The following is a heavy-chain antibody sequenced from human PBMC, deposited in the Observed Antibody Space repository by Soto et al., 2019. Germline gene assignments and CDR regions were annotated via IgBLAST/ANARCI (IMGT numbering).Heavy chain of an antibody. CDR2: IYYSGST. Sequence: SETLSLTCTVSGGSISSGDYYWSWIRQPPGRGLEWIGYIYYSGSTYYNPSLKSRVTISVDTSKNQFSLKLSSVTAADTAVYYCARFVDTAMELDCWGQGTLVTVSS. J-gene: IGHJ4*02. CDR1: GGSISSGDYY. CDR3: ARFVDTAMELDC. D-gene: IGHD5-18*01. V-gene: IGHV4-30-4*01.